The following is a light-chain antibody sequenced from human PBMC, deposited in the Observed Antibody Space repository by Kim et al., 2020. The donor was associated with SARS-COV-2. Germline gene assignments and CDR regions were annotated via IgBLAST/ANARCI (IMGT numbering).Light chain of an antibody. J-gene: IGKJ4*01. CDR1: QSVSSSY. CDR2: GAS. Sequence: PGERVTLSCSASQSVSSSYLTWYQQKPGQAPRLLIYGASTRATGIPARFSGSGSGTDFTLTISSLQPEDFAVYYCQQDYNLPGTFGGGTKVDIK. CDR3: QQDYNLPGT. V-gene: IGKV3D-7*01.